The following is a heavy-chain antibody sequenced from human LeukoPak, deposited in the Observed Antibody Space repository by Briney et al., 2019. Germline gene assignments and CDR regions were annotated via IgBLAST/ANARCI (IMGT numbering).Heavy chain of an antibody. CDR2: ISGSGVST. J-gene: IGHJ4*02. V-gene: IGHV3-23*01. CDR3: AKDHANTPVVTN. CDR1: GFTFSIYG. Sequence: GGTLRLSCAASGFTFSIYGMSWVRQAPGKGLEWVSAISGSGVSTYYADSVKGRFTISRDNSKNTLYLQMNSLRADDTAVYYCAKDHANTPVVTNWGQGILVSASS. D-gene: IGHD2-21*02.